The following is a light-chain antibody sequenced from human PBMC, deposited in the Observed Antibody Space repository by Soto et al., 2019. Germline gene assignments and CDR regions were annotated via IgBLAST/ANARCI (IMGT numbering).Light chain of an antibody. CDR2: EVS. J-gene: IGLJ1*01. Sequence: QSALTQPACVSGSPGQSITISCTGTSDDIGAFKFVSWYQQHPGKAPKLLIYEVSRRPSGVSDRFSGSRTGNTASLTLSGLQAEDESDYYCTSYTTANTLVFGTGTKLTVL. V-gene: IGLV2-14*03. CDR1: SDDIGAFKF. CDR3: TSYTTANTLV.